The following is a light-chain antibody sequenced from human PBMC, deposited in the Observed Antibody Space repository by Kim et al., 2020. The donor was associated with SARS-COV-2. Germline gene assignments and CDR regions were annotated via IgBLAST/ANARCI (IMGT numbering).Light chain of an antibody. Sequence: DIQMTQSPSSLSASVGDRVTITCRASQVISNYLAWYQQKPGKVPKLLIYAASTLQSGVPSRFSGSGSGTDFTLTISSLQPEDVATYYCQKYDSGPWTFGQGTKVDIK. J-gene: IGKJ1*01. CDR3: QKYDSGPWT. V-gene: IGKV1-27*01. CDR1: QVISNY. CDR2: AAS.